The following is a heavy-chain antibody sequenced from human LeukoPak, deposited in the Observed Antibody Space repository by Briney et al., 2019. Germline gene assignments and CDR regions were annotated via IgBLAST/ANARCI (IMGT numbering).Heavy chain of an antibody. J-gene: IGHJ1*01. V-gene: IGHV4-30-4*08. CDR3: ARNDLGSGAEYFRH. Sequence: PSQTLSLTCTVSGGSISSGDYYWSWIRQPPGKGLEWIGYIYYSGSTYYNPSLKSRVTISVDTSKNQFSLKLTSVTAADTAMYYCARNDLGSGAEYFRHWGQGALVTVSS. CDR1: GGSISSGDYY. D-gene: IGHD3-16*01. CDR2: IYYSGST.